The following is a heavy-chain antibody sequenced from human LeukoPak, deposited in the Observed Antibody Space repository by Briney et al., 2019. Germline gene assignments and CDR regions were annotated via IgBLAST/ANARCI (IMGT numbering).Heavy chain of an antibody. Sequence: GESLEISRKGSGYSFTNYWIGWVRQMPGKGLGGMAIIYPGNSDTSFTPSFQGQVTISADKPLNTAYLQWNSLKASDVAMYYCVRHISGDHLYVHQWGQGTLVTVSS. D-gene: IGHD3-16*01. V-gene: IGHV5-51*01. CDR3: VRHISGDHLYVHQ. CDR2: IYPGNSDT. CDR1: GYSFTNYW. J-gene: IGHJ4*02.